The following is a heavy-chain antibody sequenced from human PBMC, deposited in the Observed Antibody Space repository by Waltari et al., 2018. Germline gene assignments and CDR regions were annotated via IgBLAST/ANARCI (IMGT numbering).Heavy chain of an antibody. D-gene: IGHD5-12*01. CDR1: GFTFSSYA. CDR2: ISGSGGST. V-gene: IGHV3-23*01. CDR3: AKYSGYDQLFDY. J-gene: IGHJ4*02. Sequence: EVQLLESGGGLVQPGGSLRLSCAASGFTFSSYALSWVRQAPGKGLEWVSAISGSGGSTYYADSVKGRFTISRDNSKNTLYLQMNSLRAEDTAVYYCAKYSGYDQLFDYWGQGTLVTVSS.